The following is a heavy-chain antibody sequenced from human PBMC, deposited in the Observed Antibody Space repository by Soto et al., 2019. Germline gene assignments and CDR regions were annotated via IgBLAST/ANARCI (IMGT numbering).Heavy chain of an antibody. D-gene: IGHD1-26*01. J-gene: IGHJ4*01. CDR2: IYYSANT. CDR1: GGSISSYC. V-gene: IGHV4-59*01. CDR3: PCIAGLGNDY. Sequence: XETLALTFTVSGGSISSYCWSGLRQPPGTGLEWIGYIYYSANTNYNPSLNSRVTISVDTSKNQFSLKLSSVTAADTAVHYCPCIAGLGNDYWRHGTLVTVS.